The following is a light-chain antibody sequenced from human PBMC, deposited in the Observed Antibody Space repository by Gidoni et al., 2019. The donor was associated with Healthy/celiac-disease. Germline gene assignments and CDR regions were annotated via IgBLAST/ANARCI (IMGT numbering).Light chain of an antibody. J-gene: IGKJ2*01. CDR3: QQYNNWLYT. Sequence: EIVMTHSPATLSVSPGERATLSCRASQSVSSNLAWYQQKPGQAPRLRIYGASTRATGIPARFSGSGSGTEFTLTISSLQSEDFAVYYCQQYNNWLYTFGQGTKLEIK. CDR2: GAS. CDR1: QSVSSN. V-gene: IGKV3-15*01.